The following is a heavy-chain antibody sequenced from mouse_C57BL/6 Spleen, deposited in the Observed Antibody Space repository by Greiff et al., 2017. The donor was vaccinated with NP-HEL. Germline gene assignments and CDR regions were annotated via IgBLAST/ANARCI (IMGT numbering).Heavy chain of an antibody. D-gene: IGHD1-1*01. CDR3: ARLRLDWYFDV. CDR2: IDPSDSYT. J-gene: IGHJ1*03. CDR1: GYTFTSYW. Sequence: VQLQQPGAELVMPGASVKLSCKASGYTFTSYWMHWVKQRPGQGLEWIGEIDPSDSYTNYNQKFKGKSTLTVDKSSSTAYMQLSSLTSEDSAVYYCARLRLDWYFDVGGTGTTVTVSS. V-gene: IGHV1-69*01.